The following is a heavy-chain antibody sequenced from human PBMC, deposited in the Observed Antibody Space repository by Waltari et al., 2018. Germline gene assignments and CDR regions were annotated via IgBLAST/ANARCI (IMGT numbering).Heavy chain of an antibody. V-gene: IGHV3-21*01. CDR1: GLNFSSYS. D-gene: IGHD2-15*01. CDR2: ISDGSDYS. J-gene: IGHJ4*02. CDR3: ARDFYCSDGRCTDY. Sequence: EVQLVESGGGLVKPGGSLRLSCFVSGLNFSSYSMNWVRQAPGKGLEWVSYISDGSDYSYYADSVKGRFTISRDNAKNSLYLQMNRLRTDDTAVYYCARDFYCSDGRCTDYWGQGTLVTVSS.